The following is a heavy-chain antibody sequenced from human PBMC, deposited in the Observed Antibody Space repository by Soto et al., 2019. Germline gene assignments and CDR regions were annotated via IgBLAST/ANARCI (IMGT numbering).Heavy chain of an antibody. J-gene: IGHJ4*02. CDR1: GFTFSSYW. CDR3: ANNRYSSSWSLYYFDY. V-gene: IGHV3-74*01. Sequence: GGSLRLSCAASGFTFSSYWIHCVRQAPGKGLVWVSRINSDGSSTSYADSVKGRFTISRDNSKNTLYLQMNSLRAEDMVVYYCANNRYSSSWSLYYFDYWGQGTLVTVSS. D-gene: IGHD6-13*01. CDR2: INSDGSST.